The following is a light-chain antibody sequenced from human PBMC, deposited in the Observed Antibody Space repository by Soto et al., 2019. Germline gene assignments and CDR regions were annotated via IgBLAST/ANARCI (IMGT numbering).Light chain of an antibody. V-gene: IGLV1-40*01. CDR1: SSNIGAGYD. Sequence: LTQPPSVSGAPGQGVTISCTGSSSNIGAGYDVHWYQQLPGTAPKLLIYLNNNRPSGVPDRFSGSKSGTSASLAITGLQAEDEADYYCQSYDSSLSGYVFGTGTKVTVL. CDR2: LNN. J-gene: IGLJ1*01. CDR3: QSYDSSLSGYV.